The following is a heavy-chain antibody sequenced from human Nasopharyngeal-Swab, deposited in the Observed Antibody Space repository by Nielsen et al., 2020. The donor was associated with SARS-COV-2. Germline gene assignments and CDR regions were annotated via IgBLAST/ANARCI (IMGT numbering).Heavy chain of an antibody. Sequence: SETLSLTCAVFGGSFSDYYWTWIRQSPGKGLEWIAGINHRGNTNYNPSLKSRVTISIDTLKTQFFLKLTSVTAADTAVYYCARVLNGFYYDIDVWGQGTTVAVS. CDR3: ARVLNGFYYDIDV. V-gene: IGHV4-34*01. CDR2: INHRGNT. CDR1: GGSFSDYY. J-gene: IGHJ6*02. D-gene: IGHD5-24*01.